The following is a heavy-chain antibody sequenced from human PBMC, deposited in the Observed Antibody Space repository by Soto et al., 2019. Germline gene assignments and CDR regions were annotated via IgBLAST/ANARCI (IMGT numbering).Heavy chain of an antibody. J-gene: IGHJ2*01. CDR3: TTSTVVKGWYFDL. CDR1: GFTFSNAW. CDR2: IKSKTDSGTT. D-gene: IGHD2-15*01. Sequence: EVQLVESGGGLVKPGGSLRLSCAASGFTFSNAWMSWVRQAPGKGLEWVGRIKSKTDSGTTDYAAPVKGRFTISRDDSKNTLYLQMNSLKTEDTAVYYCTTSTVVKGWYFDLWGRGTLVTVSS. V-gene: IGHV3-15*01.